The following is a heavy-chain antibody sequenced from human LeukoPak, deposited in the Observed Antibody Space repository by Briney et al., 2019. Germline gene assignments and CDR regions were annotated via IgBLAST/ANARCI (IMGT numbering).Heavy chain of an antibody. D-gene: IGHD2-2*01. CDR1: GGSMSSGNYY. CDR3: ARDGCSSASCLNWFDP. V-gene: IGHV4-61*02. J-gene: IGHJ5*02. CDR2: IYGTGST. Sequence: SETMSLTSTVSGGSMSSGNYYWTWIRKPAGKRLEWIGRIYGTGSTDYNPSLKSRVTISIDKSKKQFSLKVRSVTAADTAIYFCARDGCSSASCLNWFDPWGQGIQVTVSS.